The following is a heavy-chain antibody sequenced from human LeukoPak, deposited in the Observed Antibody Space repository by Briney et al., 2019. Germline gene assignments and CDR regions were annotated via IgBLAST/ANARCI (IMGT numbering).Heavy chain of an antibody. J-gene: IGHJ3*02. CDR3: ARVKSYYYDTSDEDAFDI. CDR1: GYTFTSHF. V-gene: IGHV1-46*01. Sequence: ASVKVSCKASGYTFTSHFMHWVRQAPGQGLEWMGIINPRGGSTSYTQKFQGRVTMTRDTSTSTVYMELSSLRSEDTAVYYCARVKSYYYDTSDEDAFDIWGQGTMVTVSS. CDR2: INPRGGST. D-gene: IGHD3-22*01.